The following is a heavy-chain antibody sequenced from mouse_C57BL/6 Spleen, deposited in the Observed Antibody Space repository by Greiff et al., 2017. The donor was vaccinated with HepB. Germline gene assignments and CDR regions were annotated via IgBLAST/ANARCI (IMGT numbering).Heavy chain of an antibody. Sequence: EVKLVESGGDLVKPGGSLKLSCAASGFTFSSYGMSWVRQTPDKRLEWVATISSGGSYTYYPDSVKGRFTISRDNAKNTLYLQMSSLKSEDTAMYYYARQHDGYYEGAMDYWGQGTSVTVSS. CDR1: GFTFSSYG. CDR2: ISSGGSYT. J-gene: IGHJ4*01. D-gene: IGHD2-3*01. V-gene: IGHV5-6*01. CDR3: ARQHDGYYEGAMDY.